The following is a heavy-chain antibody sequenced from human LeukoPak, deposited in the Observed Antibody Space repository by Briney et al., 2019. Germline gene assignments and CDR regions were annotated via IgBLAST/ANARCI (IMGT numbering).Heavy chain of an antibody. CDR3: ARVPHSSGWYGADSYYYGMDV. CDR2: ISAYNGNT. V-gene: IGHV1-18*01. J-gene: IGHJ6*02. Sequence: GASVKVSCKASGYTFTSYGISWVRQAPGQGLEWMGWISAYNGNTNYAQKLQGRVTMTTDTSTSTAYMELRSLRSDDTAVYYCARVPHSSGWYGADSYYYGMDVWGQGTTVTVSS. D-gene: IGHD6-19*01. CDR1: GYTFTSYG.